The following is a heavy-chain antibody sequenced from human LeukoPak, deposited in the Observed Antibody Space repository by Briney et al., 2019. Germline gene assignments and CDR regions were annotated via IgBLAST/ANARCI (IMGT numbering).Heavy chain of an antibody. D-gene: IGHD3-16*01. CDR2: IQRKTDGETT. Sequence: PSETLSLTCTVSGGSISSYYWSWIRQPPGKGLEWVGRIQRKTDGETTDYAAPVKGRFTISRDDSKNTLFLQMNSPKTEDTAVYYCTSTLGYWGQGTLVTVSS. CDR1: GGSISSYY. J-gene: IGHJ4*02. V-gene: IGHV3-15*01. CDR3: TSTLGY.